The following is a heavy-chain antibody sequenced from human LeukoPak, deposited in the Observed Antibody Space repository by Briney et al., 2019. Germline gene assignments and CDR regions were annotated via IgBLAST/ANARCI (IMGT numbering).Heavy chain of an antibody. CDR1: GGSFNGYY. V-gene: IGHV4-34*01. J-gene: IGHJ3*02. Sequence: EPSETLSLTCAVYGGSFNGYYWSWIRQPPGKGLEWIGEINHSGSTNYNPSLKSRVTISVDTSKNQFSLKLSSVTAADTAVYYCARGPTDDAFDIWGQGTMVTVS. CDR2: INHSGST. CDR3: ARGPTDDAFDI.